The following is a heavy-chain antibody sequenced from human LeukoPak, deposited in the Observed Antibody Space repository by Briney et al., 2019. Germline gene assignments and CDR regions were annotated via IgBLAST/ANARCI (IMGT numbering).Heavy chain of an antibody. J-gene: IGHJ4*02. V-gene: IGHV3-48*01. CDR2: ISSSSSTI. Sequence: GGSLRLSCAASGFTFSSYSTNWVRQAPGKGLEWVSYISSSSSTIYYADSVKGRFTISRDNAKNSLYLQMNSLRAEDTAVYYCAREDAGRLEYWGQGTLVTVSS. D-gene: IGHD5-24*01. CDR1: GFTFSSYS. CDR3: AREDAGRLEY.